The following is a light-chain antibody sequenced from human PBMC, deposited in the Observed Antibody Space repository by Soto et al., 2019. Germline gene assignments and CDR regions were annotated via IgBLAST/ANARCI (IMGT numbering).Light chain of an antibody. CDR1: QSINSW. Sequence: DIQMTQSPSTLSASVGDRVTITCRSSQSINSWLAWYQQKPGKAPTLLIYKASSLRSGVPSRFSGSGSGTEFSLTISSLHPDDFATYYCQQYNSYPYTFGQGTKLEIQ. J-gene: IGKJ2*01. CDR3: QQYNSYPYT. CDR2: KAS. V-gene: IGKV1-5*03.